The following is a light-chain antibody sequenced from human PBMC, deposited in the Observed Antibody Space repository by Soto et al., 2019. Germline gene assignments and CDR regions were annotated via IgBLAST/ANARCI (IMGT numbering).Light chain of an antibody. J-gene: IGKJ1*01. CDR1: QSVRTT. V-gene: IGKV3-15*01. CDR2: DAS. CDR3: QQSYSLPPT. Sequence: EIVMTQSPATLSVSPGERATLSCRASQSVRTTVAWYQQRHGQAPRLLIYDASTRATGVPARFSGGGSGTDFTLTVTSLQSEDFGIYYCQQSYSLPPTFGQGTRVEI.